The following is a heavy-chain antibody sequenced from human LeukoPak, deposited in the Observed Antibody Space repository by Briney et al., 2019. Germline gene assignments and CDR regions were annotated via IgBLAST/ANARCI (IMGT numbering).Heavy chain of an antibody. CDR2: ISSSSSYI. CDR3: ASPGIAAAGTIHGGFDY. CDR1: GFTFSSYS. Sequence: PGGFLRLSCAASGFTFSSYSMNWVRQAPGKGLEWVSSISSSSSYIYYADSVKGRFTISRDNAKNSLYLQMNSLRAEDTAVCYCASPGIAAAGTIHGGFDYWGQGTLVTVSP. V-gene: IGHV3-21*01. D-gene: IGHD6-13*01. J-gene: IGHJ4*02.